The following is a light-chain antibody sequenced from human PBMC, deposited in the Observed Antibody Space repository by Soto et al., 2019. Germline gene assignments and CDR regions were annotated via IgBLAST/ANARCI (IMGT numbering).Light chain of an antibody. CDR1: QSVSSY. J-gene: IGKJ1*01. CDR3: QQRSNWLRT. CDR2: DAS. V-gene: IGKV3-11*01. Sequence: EIVFTQSPCTLSLSPGERATLSCRASQSVSSYLAWYQQKPGQAPRLLIYDASNRATGIPARFSGSGSGTDFTLTISSLEPEDFAVYYCQQRSNWLRTFGQGTKVDIK.